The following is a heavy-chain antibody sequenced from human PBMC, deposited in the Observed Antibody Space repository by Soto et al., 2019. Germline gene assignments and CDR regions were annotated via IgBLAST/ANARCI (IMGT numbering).Heavy chain of an antibody. CDR3: ARDPRNTMTTSALFY. CDR1: GLTFSHFA. J-gene: IGHJ4*02. CDR2: ISYLDGTNK. V-gene: IGHV3-30*01. D-gene: IGHD4-17*01. Sequence: QMQLVEPGGGVVQPGKSLTLSCAGSGLTFSHFAIHWVRPAPGKGLEWVAVISYLDGTNKYYADSVKGRFTISRYNSKSTVYLQMNSLTPEDTAIYYCARDPRNTMTTSALFYWGQGTLVTVSS.